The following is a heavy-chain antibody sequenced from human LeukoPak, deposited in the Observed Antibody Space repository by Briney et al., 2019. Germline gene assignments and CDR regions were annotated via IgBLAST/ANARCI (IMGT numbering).Heavy chain of an antibody. J-gene: IGHJ5*02. CDR2: INPSGDST. V-gene: IGHV1-46*01. Sequence: ASVKVSCKASGYTFTSNHIHCVRQAPGQGLEWMGVINPSGDSTSYAQKFQGRVTMTRDTSTSTVYMELSSLRSEDAAIYYCAKLAASETGEGSWGQGTLVTVSS. CDR3: AKLAASETGEGS. CDR1: GYTFTSNH. D-gene: IGHD6-13*01.